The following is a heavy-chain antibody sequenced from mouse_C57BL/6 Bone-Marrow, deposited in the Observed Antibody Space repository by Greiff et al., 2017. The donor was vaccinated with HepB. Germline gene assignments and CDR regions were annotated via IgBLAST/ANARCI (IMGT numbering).Heavy chain of an antibody. CDR2: IYPGDGDT. Sequence: QVQLQQSGPELVKPGASVKISCKASGYAFSSSWMNWVKQRPGKGLEWIGRIYPGDGDTNYNGKFKGKATLTADKSSSTAYMQLSSLTSEDSAVYFCARPLYYYGSRSSYWYFDVWGTGTTVTVSS. CDR3: ARPLYYYGSRSSYWYFDV. CDR1: GYAFSSSW. J-gene: IGHJ1*03. V-gene: IGHV1-82*01. D-gene: IGHD1-1*01.